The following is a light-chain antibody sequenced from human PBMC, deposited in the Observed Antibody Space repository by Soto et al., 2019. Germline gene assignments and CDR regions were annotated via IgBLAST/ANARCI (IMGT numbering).Light chain of an antibody. CDR2: AAS. V-gene: IGKV1-39*01. CDR3: QQCYRSPRT. CDR1: QRISTY. Sequence: DIQMTQSPSTLSAGVGARVTITCRASQRISTYLNWYQQKPGKAPTLLIYAASSLQSGVPSRFSGGGSGTDFTLTINTLQPEDFATYFCQQCYRSPRTFGQGPKVEIK. J-gene: IGKJ1*01.